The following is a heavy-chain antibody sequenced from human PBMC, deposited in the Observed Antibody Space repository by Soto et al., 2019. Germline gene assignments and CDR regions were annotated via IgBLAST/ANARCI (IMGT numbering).Heavy chain of an antibody. CDR3: ARGSDSSGWYNFDY. CDR2: INPNSGGT. D-gene: IGHD6-19*01. CDR1: GYTFTGYY. V-gene: IGHV1-2*04. J-gene: IGHJ4*02. Sequence: ASVKVSCKASGYTFTGYYMHWVRQAPGQGLEWMGWINPNSGGTNYAQKFRGWVTMTRDTSISTAYMELSRLRSDDTAVYYCARGSDSSGWYNFDYWGQGTRVTVSS.